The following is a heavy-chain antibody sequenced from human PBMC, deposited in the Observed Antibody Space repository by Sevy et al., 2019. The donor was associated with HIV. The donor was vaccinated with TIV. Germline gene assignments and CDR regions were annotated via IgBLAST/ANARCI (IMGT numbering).Heavy chain of an antibody. D-gene: IGHD2-15*01. J-gene: IGHJ4*02. CDR1: GDSISSYF. Sequence: SETLSLTCNVSGDSISSYFWSWFRQPPGKGLEGIGYIYYSGSSEYNPSLRSRVTISIDTSKKYLSMKLTSVTAADTAVYYCARDSAVVPRALVYWGQGGMVTVS. CDR2: IYYSGSS. V-gene: IGHV4-59*01. CDR3: ARDSAVVPRALVY.